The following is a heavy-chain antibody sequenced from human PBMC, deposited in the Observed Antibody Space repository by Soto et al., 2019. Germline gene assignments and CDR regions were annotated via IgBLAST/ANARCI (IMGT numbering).Heavy chain of an antibody. CDR1: GYSFAGYW. Sequence: LQISCKGSGYSFAGYWITWVRQRPGKGLEWMGRIDPSDSQTYYSPSFRGHVTISVTKSISTAYLQWSSLKASDTAMYFCARLPGVRGVFDGFNVWGQGTMVAVSS. J-gene: IGHJ3*01. CDR3: ARLPGVRGVFDGFNV. V-gene: IGHV5-10-1*01. CDR2: IDPSDSQT. D-gene: IGHD3-10*01.